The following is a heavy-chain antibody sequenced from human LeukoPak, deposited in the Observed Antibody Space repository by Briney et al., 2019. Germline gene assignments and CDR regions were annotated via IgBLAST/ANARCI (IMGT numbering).Heavy chain of an antibody. V-gene: IGHV1-18*01. CDR3: ARSFLLRVTAAKGPIDY. D-gene: IGHD2-2*01. CDR1: GYTFTSYG. J-gene: IGHJ4*02. Sequence: ASVKVSCKASGYTFTSYGISWVRQAPGQGLEWMGWISAYNGNTNYAQKLQGRVTMTTDTSTSTAYMELRSLRSDDTAVYYCARSFLLRVTAAKGPIDYWGQGTLVTVSS. CDR2: ISAYNGNT.